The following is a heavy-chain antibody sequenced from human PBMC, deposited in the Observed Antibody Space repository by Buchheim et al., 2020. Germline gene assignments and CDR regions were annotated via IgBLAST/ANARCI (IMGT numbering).Heavy chain of an antibody. CDR2: ISSSSDEI. CDR3: ARGWSNGRDVY. V-gene: IGHV3-48*04. J-gene: IGHJ4*02. Sequence: HLVDSGGDLVQPGGSLRLSCAASGFGFSTSGMSWVRQAPGKGLEWLSYISSSSDEIVYADSVKGRVNISRDNGKKYLYWQMNGLEVEDTAVYFCARGWSNGRDVYWGRGT. CDR1: GFGFSTSG. D-gene: IGHD1/OR15-1a*01.